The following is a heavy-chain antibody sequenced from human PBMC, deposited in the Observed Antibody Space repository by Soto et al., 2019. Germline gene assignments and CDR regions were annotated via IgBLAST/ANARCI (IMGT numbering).Heavy chain of an antibody. CDR3: SKDRRGGRAVLDS. V-gene: IGHV3-30*18. CDR2: ISYDGSSK. J-gene: IGHJ4*02. D-gene: IGHD2-8*01. CDR1: GFSFSKYG. Sequence: PGGSLRLSCAASGFSFSKYGMHWVRQAPGKGLEWVAVISYDGSSKYHADSVKGRFTISRDNSKNTLHLQMNSLRAEDTAVYYCSKDRRGGRAVLDSWGQGTPVTVSS.